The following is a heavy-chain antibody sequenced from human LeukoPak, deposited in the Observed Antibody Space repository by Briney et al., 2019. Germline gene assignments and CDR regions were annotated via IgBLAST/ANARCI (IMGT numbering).Heavy chain of an antibody. Sequence: GGSLRLSCAASGFTFSSYGMHWVRQAPGKGLDWVAVISNDGSKKYYADFVKGRFTISRDNSKNTLSLQVSSLRTEDTAVYYCAKDRYSYALEYSDSWGQGTLVTVSS. J-gene: IGHJ4*02. CDR1: GFTFSSYG. CDR2: ISNDGSKK. V-gene: IGHV3-30*18. D-gene: IGHD5-18*01. CDR3: AKDRYSYALEYSDS.